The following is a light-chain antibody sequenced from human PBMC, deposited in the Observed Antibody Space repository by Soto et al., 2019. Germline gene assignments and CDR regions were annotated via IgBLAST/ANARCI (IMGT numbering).Light chain of an antibody. CDR3: QTWGTGILVV. CDR1: SGHSRYA. V-gene: IGLV4-69*01. J-gene: IGLJ2*01. CDR2: VNSDGSH. Sequence: QAVVTQSPSASASLGASVKLTCTLSSGHSRYAIAWHQQQPEKGPRYLMKVNSDGSHSKGDGIPDRFSGSTSGAERYLTISSLQSEDEADYYCQTWGTGILVVFGGGTKLTVL.